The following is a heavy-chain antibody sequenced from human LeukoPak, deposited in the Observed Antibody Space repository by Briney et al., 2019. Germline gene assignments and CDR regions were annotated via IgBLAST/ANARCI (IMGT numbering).Heavy chain of an antibody. CDR1: DGSIKTNYW. CDR2: TWHSGSST. D-gene: IGHD2-15*01. Sequence: SETLSLTCTVSDGSIKTNYWWTWVRQPPGKGLEWIGETWHSGSSTNYNPSLKSRVTISVDKPKSQFSLKLTSVTAADTAIYYCARGNEYTWWQWSQGTLVTVSS. J-gene: IGHJ4*02. V-gene: IGHV4-4*02. CDR3: ARGNEYTWWQ.